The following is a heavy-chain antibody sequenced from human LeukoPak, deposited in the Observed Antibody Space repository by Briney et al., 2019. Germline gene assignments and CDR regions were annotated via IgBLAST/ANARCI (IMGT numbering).Heavy chain of an antibody. CDR2: FYPDDSDA. D-gene: IGHD3-22*01. V-gene: IGHV5-51*01. Sequence: GESLKISCKASGYTFTTYWIAWVRQVPGKGLEWMGIFYPDDSDARYSPSFQGLVTFPADEGGNIAYLQWSSLKASDSGIYYCARGYYFDSSGYYYDFWGQGTLVTVSS. J-gene: IGHJ4*02. CDR3: ARGYYFDSSGYYYDF. CDR1: GYTFTTYW.